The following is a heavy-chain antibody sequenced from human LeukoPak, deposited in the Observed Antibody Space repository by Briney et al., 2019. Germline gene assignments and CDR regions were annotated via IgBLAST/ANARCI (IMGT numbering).Heavy chain of an antibody. J-gene: IGHJ4*02. V-gene: IGHV3-30*18. CDR1: GFTFSRHD. CDR3: AKTYFYGSGSRYYSDY. Sequence: GGSLRLSCAASGFTFSRHDMHWVRQAPGKGLELVALISYDGGSKYYEDSVKGRFTISRDNSRDTLYLQMNSLRAEDTAVYYCAKTYFYGSGSRYYSDYWGQGTLVTVSS. CDR2: ISYDGGSK. D-gene: IGHD3-10*01.